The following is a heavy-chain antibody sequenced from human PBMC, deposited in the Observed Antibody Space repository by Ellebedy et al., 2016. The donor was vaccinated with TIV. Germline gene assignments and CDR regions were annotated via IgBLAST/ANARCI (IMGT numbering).Heavy chain of an antibody. V-gene: IGHV3-13*01. CDR2: IGTAGDT. Sequence: GESLKISCAASGFTFSSYDMHWVRQATGKGLEWASAIGTAGDTYYPGSVKGRFTISRENAKNSLYLQMNSLRAGDTAVYYCARDQELLSYAFDIWGQGTMVTVSS. D-gene: IGHD1-26*01. J-gene: IGHJ3*02. CDR3: ARDQELLSYAFDI. CDR1: GFTFSSYD.